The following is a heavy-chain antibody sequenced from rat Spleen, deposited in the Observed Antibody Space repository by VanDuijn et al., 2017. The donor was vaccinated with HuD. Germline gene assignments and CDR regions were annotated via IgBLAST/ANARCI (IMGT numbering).Heavy chain of an antibody. CDR2: IKTDGGST. D-gene: IGHD1-11*01. V-gene: IGHV5-58*01. CDR3: ARRHYGYTDYFDY. CDR1: GFTFSSYW. J-gene: IGHJ2*01. Sequence: EVQLVETGGGLVQPGRSLKLSCVASGFTFSSYWMYWIRQAPGKGLEWVSSIKTDGGSTYYPDSVKGRFTISRDNAENTVNLQMNSLRSEDTATYYCARRHYGYTDYFDYWGQGVMVPVSS.